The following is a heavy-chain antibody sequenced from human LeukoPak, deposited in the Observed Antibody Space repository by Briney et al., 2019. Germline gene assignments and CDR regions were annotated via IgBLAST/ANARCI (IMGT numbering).Heavy chain of an antibody. CDR2: ISGSGGST. Sequence: GGSLRLSCAASGFTFSSYAMSWVRQAPGKGLEWVSAISGSGGSTYYADSVKGRFTISRDNSKNTLYLQMNSLRAEDTAVYYCAKDRRDCSSISCYTLLGAFDIWGQGTMVTVSS. CDR1: GFTFSSYA. V-gene: IGHV3-23*01. CDR3: AKDRRDCSSISCYTLLGAFDI. J-gene: IGHJ3*02. D-gene: IGHD2-2*02.